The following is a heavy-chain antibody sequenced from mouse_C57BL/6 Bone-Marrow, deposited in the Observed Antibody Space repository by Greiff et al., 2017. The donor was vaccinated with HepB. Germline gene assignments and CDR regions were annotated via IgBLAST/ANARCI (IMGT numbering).Heavy chain of an antibody. D-gene: IGHD2-5*01. CDR2: INPSSGYT. CDR3: ARSYYSKGNYFDY. J-gene: IGHJ2*01. Sequence: VKLVESGAELAKPGASVKLSCKASGYTFTSYWMHWVKQRPGQGLEWIGYINPSSGYTKYNQKFKDKATLTADKSSSTAYMQLSSLTYEDSAVYYCARSYYSKGNYFDYWGQGTTLTVSS. CDR1: GYTFTSYW. V-gene: IGHV1-7*01.